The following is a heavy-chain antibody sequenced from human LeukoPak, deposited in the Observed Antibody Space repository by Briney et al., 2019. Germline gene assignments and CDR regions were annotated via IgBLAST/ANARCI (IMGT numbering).Heavy chain of an antibody. J-gene: IGHJ4*02. Sequence: GGSLRLFCAASGFTYSSYEMNWVRQAPGKGLEWVSYISSSGSLIHYADSVKGRFTFSRDNAKNSLYLQMNSLRGEDTAVYYCAREGGWNDLDYWGQGTLVTVFS. V-gene: IGHV3-48*03. CDR1: GFTYSSYE. D-gene: IGHD1-1*01. CDR2: ISSSGSLI. CDR3: AREGGWNDLDY.